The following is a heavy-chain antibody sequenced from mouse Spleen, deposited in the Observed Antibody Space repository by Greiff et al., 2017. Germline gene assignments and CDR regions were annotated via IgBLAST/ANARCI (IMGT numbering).Heavy chain of an antibody. V-gene: IGHV1-82*01. CDR3: ARSNYDYDEGFAY. D-gene: IGHD2-4*01. CDR2: IYPGDGDT. CDR1: GYAFSSSW. J-gene: IGHJ3*01. Sequence: VNVVESGPELVKPGASVKISCKASGYAFSSSWMNWVKQRPGQGLEWIGRIYPGDGDTNYNGKFKGKATLTADKSSSTAYMQLSSLTSVDSAVYFCARSNYDYDEGFAYWGQGTLVTVSA.